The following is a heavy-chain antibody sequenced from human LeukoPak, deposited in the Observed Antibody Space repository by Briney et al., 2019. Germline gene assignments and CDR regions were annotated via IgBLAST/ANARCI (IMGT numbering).Heavy chain of an antibody. J-gene: IGHJ4*02. Sequence: GGSLRLSCAASGFTFSSYSMNWVRQAPGKGLEWVSYISSSSSTIYYADSVKGRFTISRDNAKNSLYLQMNSVRDEDTAVYYCARSSYFDYWGQGTLVTDSS. CDR3: ARSSYFDY. CDR1: GFTFSSYS. D-gene: IGHD1-26*01. V-gene: IGHV3-48*02. CDR2: ISSSSSTI.